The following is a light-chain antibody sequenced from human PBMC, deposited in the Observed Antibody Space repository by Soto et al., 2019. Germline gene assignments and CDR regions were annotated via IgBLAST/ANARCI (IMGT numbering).Light chain of an antibody. Sequence: QSVLTQPPSASGTPGQRVTISCSGSSSNIGSNTVNWYQQLPGTAPKLLSSSNDQRPSRVPDRFSGSKSGTSGSLAISGLQSDDESDYYCAAWDDPLHAVLFGGGTQVTVL. V-gene: IGLV1-44*01. CDR3: AAWDDPLHAVL. CDR2: SND. J-gene: IGLJ2*01. CDR1: SSNIGSNT.